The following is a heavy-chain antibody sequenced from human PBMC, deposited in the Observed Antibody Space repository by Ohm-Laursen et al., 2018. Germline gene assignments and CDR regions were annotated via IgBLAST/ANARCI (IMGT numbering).Heavy chain of an antibody. CDR2: IYHSGST. V-gene: IGHV4-38-2*02. CDR1: GYSISSGYF. CDR3: ARGLWWFDP. Sequence: SETLSLTCTVSGYSISSGYFWGWIRQPPGKGLEWIGTIYHSGSTYYNPSLKSRVTISVDPSKNQFSLKLSSVTAAETALYYCARGLWWFDPWGQGTLVTVSS. J-gene: IGHJ5*02.